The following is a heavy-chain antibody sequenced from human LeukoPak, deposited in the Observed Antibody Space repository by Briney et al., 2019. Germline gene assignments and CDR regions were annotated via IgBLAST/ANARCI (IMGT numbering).Heavy chain of an antibody. CDR1: GGTFSSYA. CDR3: ARDQYELRSYYYGMDA. CDR2: IIPIFGTA. V-gene: IGHV1-69*13. Sequence: GASVNVSCKASGGTFSSYAISWVRQAPGQGLEWMGGIIPIFGTANYAQKFQGRVTITADESTSTAYMELSSLRSEDTAVYYCARDQYELRSYYYGMDAWGKGTTVSVSS. D-gene: IGHD2-2*01. J-gene: IGHJ6*04.